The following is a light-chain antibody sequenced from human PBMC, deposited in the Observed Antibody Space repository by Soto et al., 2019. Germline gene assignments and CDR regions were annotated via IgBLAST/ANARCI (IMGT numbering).Light chain of an antibody. CDR1: SSNIGSNT. Sequence: QSVLTPPPSASGTPGQRVTISCSGSSSNIGSNTVNWYQQLPGTAPKLLIYSNNQRPSGIPDRFSASKSGTSASLAISGLQSEDEADYYCEAWDDSLNGLFGGGTKVTVL. CDR2: SNN. CDR3: EAWDDSLNGL. J-gene: IGLJ2*01. V-gene: IGLV1-44*01.